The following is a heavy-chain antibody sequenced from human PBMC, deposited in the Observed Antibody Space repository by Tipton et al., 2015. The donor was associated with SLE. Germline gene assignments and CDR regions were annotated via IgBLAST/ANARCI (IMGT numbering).Heavy chain of an antibody. CDR3: ASQPSYSSSWYTDY. Sequence: SGFTFSSYAMSWVRQAPGKGLEWVSAISGSGGSTYYADSVKGRFTISRDNSKNTLYLQMNSLRAEDTAVYYCASQPSYSSSWYTDYWGQGTLVTVSS. J-gene: IGHJ4*02. D-gene: IGHD6-13*01. CDR1: GFTFSSYA. CDR2: ISGSGGST. V-gene: IGHV3-23*01.